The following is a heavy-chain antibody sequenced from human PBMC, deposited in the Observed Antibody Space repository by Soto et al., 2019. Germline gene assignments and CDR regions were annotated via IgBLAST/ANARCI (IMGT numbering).Heavy chain of an antibody. CDR2: IYWDDDK. D-gene: IGHD2-2*01. CDR3: AHLDHCRGSTCYTGLSDYFDY. Sequence: QITLKESGPTLLEPTQTLTLTCTFSGFSLDTTGVGVGWLRQSPGKALEWLSLIYWDDDKRYRASPRSSLTXTXAXSXXQVVLTMTNVQPADTATYYCAHLDHCRGSTCYTGLSDYFDYWGQGTLVTVSS. V-gene: IGHV2-5*02. CDR1: GFSLDTTGVG. J-gene: IGHJ4*02.